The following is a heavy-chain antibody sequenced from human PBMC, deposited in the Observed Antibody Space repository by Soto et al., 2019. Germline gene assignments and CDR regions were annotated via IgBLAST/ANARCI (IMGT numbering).Heavy chain of an antibody. V-gene: IGHV4-59*08. CDR3: ARHNYGSGSTYFDY. CDR2: IYYSGST. CDR1: GGSISSCY. J-gene: IGHJ4*02. D-gene: IGHD3-10*01. Sequence: QVQLQESGPGLVKPSETLSLTCTVSGGSISSCYWSWIRQPPGKGLEWIGYIYYSGSTNYNPSLRSRLTISVDTSKNQVSLKLNSMTAADTAVYYCARHNYGSGSTYFDYWGQGTLVTVSS.